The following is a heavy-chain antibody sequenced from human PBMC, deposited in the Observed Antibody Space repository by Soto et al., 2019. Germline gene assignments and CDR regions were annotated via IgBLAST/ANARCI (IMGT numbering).Heavy chain of an antibody. Sequence: QITLKESGPTLVKPTQTLTLTCTFSGFSLSTSGVGVGWIRQPPGKALEWLALIYWDDDKRYSPSLKSRLTIIKDTSKNQVVLTMTNMDPVDTATYYCAHVSRLTTRYWYFDLWGRGTLVTVSS. J-gene: IGHJ2*01. D-gene: IGHD4-17*01. CDR1: GFSLSTSGVG. V-gene: IGHV2-5*02. CDR3: AHVSRLTTRYWYFDL. CDR2: IYWDDDK.